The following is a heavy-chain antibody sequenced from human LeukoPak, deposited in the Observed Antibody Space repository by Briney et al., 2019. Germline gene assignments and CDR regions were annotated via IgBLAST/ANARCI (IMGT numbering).Heavy chain of an antibody. Sequence: SETLSPTCTVSGGSISSYYWSWLRQPAGKGLEWIGRIYTSGSTNYNPSLKSRVTMSVDTSKNQFSLKLSSVTAADTAVYYCARSGSYYVSIVDYWGQGTLVTVSS. CDR1: GGSISSYY. D-gene: IGHD1-26*01. CDR3: ARSGSYYVSIVDY. V-gene: IGHV4-4*07. CDR2: IYTSGST. J-gene: IGHJ4*02.